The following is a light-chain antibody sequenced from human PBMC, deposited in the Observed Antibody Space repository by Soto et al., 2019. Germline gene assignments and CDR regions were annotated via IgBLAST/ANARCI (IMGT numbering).Light chain of an antibody. Sequence: DLQMPQSHSTLSASVGDRVSITCRASQSISRQLAWYQQKPGKAPNLLIYQASNLETGVPSRFTGSGSGTEFTLTISSLQPDDLATYYGLEYQSYWTFGQGTKVE. CDR1: QSISRQ. CDR3: LEYQSYWT. J-gene: IGKJ1*01. V-gene: IGKV1-5*03. CDR2: QAS.